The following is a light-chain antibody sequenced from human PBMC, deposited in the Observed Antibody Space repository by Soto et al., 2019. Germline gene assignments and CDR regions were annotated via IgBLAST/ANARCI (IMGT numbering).Light chain of an antibody. CDR1: SSDVGTYNY. J-gene: IGLJ2*01. CDR3: SSYASTSTLVV. Sequence: QSVLTQPASVSGSPGQSITISCTGTSSDVGTYNYVSWYQQHPGKAPKLIIYDVSTRPSGLSNRFSGSKSGNTDSLTISGLQAEDEADYFCSSYASTSTLVVFGGGTKLTVL. V-gene: IGLV2-14*01. CDR2: DVS.